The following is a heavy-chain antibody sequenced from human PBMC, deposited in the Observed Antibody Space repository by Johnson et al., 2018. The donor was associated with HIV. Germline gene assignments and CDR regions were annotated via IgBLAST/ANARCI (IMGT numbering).Heavy chain of an antibody. CDR3: ARGIAVSNWVDI. CDR2: ISSSGSTI. J-gene: IGHJ3*02. Sequence: QVQLVESGGGVVQPGRSLRLSCAASGFTFSDYYMSWIRQAPGKGLEWVSYISSSGSTIYYADSVKGRFTNSRDNAKNSLYLQMNSLRAEDTAVYYCARGIAVSNWVDIWGQGTMVTVSS. CDR1: GFTFSDYY. D-gene: IGHD6-19*01. V-gene: IGHV3-11*04.